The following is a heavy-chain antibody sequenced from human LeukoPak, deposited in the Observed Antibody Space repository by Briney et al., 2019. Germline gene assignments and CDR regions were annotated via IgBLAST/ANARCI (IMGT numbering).Heavy chain of an antibody. CDR1: GFTFSSYG. V-gene: IGHV3-30*03. D-gene: IGHD1-1*01. Sequence: GGSLRLSCAASGFTFSSYGMHWVRQAPGKGLEWVAVISYDGSNKYYADSVKGRFTISRDNAKNSVFLQMNSLRAEDTAVYYCARDRDGKDYWGQGTLVTVSS. CDR2: ISYDGSNK. J-gene: IGHJ4*02. CDR3: ARDRDGKDY.